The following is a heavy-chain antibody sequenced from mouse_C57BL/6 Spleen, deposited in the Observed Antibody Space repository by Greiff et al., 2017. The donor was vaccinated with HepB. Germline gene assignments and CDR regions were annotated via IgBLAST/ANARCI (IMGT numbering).Heavy chain of an antibody. CDR2: SDPNSGGT. D-gene: IGHD2-2*01. Sequence: VQLQQPGAELVKPGASVKLSCKASGYTFTSYWMHWVKQRPGRGLEWIGRSDPNSGGTKYNEKFKSKATLTVDKPSSTAYMQLSSLTSEDSAVYYCAREGISRGYDGAGFDYWGQGTTLTVSS. J-gene: IGHJ2*01. CDR1: GYTFTSYW. V-gene: IGHV1-72*01. CDR3: AREGISRGYDGAGFDY.